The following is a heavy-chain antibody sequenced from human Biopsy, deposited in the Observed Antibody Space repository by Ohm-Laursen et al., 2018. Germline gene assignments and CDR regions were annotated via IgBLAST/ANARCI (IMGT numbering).Heavy chain of an antibody. D-gene: IGHD3-22*01. Sequence: GSSVKVSCKASGFSFTGYYIHWVRQAPGQGLEWMGWISPKSGGTNYAQKFQGNITMTGDTSISTAYVDLSSLRSDDTAVYYCTRGGYYYDSLAYYYWFDPWGQGTLVTVSS. V-gene: IGHV1-2*02. J-gene: IGHJ5*02. CDR2: ISPKSGGT. CDR1: GFSFTGYY. CDR3: TRGGYYYDSLAYYYWFDP.